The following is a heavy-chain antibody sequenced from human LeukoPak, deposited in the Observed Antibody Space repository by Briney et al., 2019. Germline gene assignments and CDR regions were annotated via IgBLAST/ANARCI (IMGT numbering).Heavy chain of an antibody. J-gene: IGHJ4*02. D-gene: IGHD5/OR15-5a*01. V-gene: IGHV4-61*02. CDR1: GGSISSGSYN. CDR3: AGGVYYFVY. Sequence: SQTLYLTCTVSGGSISSGSYNWIRLPPAPGLELMWIGRIYTSGSTHYNPSHKSRVTISVDTSKNQFSLRLSSVTAADTAVYYCAGGVYYFVYWGQGTLVTVSS. CDR2: IYTSGST.